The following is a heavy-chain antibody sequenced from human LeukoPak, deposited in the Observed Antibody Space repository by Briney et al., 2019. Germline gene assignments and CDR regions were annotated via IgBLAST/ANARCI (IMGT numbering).Heavy chain of an antibody. J-gene: IGHJ5*02. CDR3: ARGPLTRYSGSYYLSIWFDP. D-gene: IGHD1-26*01. CDR1: GYTFTSYD. CDR2: MNPNSGNT. V-gene: IGHV1-8*03. Sequence: ASVKVSCKASGYTFTSYDINWVRQATGQGLEWMGWMNPNSGNTGYAQEFQGRVTITRDTSASTAYMELSSLRSEDMAVYYCARGPLTRYSGSYYLSIWFDPWGQGTLVTVSS.